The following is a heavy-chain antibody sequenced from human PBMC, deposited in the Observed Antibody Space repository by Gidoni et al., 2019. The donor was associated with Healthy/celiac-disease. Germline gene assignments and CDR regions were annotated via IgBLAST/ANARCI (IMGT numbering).Heavy chain of an antibody. D-gene: IGHD4-4*01. CDR1: GGPFSSYA. V-gene: IGHV1-69*01. CDR3: ARRDYSNYYRWFDP. CDR2: IIPIFGTA. J-gene: IGHJ5*02. Sequence: VQSQVQLVQSGAAVMFSCKASGGPFSSYAISWVRQAPGQGLEWMGGIIPIFGTANYAQKFQGRVTITADESTSTAYMELSSLRSEDTAVYYCARRDYSNYYRWFDPWGQGTLVTVSS.